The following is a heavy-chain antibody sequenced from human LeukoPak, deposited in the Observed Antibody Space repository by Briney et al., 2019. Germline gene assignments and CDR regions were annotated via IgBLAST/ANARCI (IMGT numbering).Heavy chain of an antibody. CDR1: GGSINSGDNY. V-gene: IGHV4-61*08. D-gene: IGHD6-13*01. CDR3: ARVWGHRTPLQQLVREVRFDY. CDR2: IYYSGST. Sequence: MPSETLSLTCTVSGGSINSGDNYWSWIRQPPGKGLEWIGYIYYSGSTNYNPSLKSRVTISVDTSKNQFSLKLSSVTAADTAVYYCARVWGHRTPLQQLVREVRFDYWGQGTLVTVSS. J-gene: IGHJ4*02.